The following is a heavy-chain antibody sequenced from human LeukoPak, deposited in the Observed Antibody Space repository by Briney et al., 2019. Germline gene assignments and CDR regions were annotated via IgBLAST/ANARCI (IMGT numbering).Heavy chain of an antibody. D-gene: IGHD3-10*01. CDR2: IIPIFGTA. CDR3: ARGDGVLRGYYYMDV. Sequence: ASVKVSCKASGYTFTGYYMHWVRQAPGQGLEWMGGIIPIFGTANYAQKFQGRVTITADKSTSTAYMELSSLRSEDTAVYYCARGDGVLRGYYYMDVWGKGTTVTVSS. V-gene: IGHV1-69*06. CDR1: GYTFTGYY. J-gene: IGHJ6*03.